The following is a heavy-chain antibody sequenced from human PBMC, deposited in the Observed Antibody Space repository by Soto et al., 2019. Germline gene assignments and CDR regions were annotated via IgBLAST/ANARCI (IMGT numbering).Heavy chain of an antibody. J-gene: IGHJ6*03. V-gene: IGHV1-58*02. CDR3: AARSRITMVRGVMYYYYYMDV. CDR2: IVVGSGNT. D-gene: IGHD3-10*01. Sequence: ASVKVSCKASGFTFTSSAMQWVRQARGQRLEWKGWIVVGSGNTNYAQKFQERVTITRDMSTSTAYIELSSLRSEDTAVYYCAARSRITMVRGVMYYYYYMDVWGKGTTVTVSS. CDR1: GFTFTSSA.